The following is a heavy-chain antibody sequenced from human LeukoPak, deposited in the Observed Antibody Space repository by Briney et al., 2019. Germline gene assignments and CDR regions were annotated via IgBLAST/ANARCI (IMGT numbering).Heavy chain of an antibody. CDR2: ISGSGEFI. D-gene: IGHD3-22*01. V-gene: IGHV3-21*01. J-gene: IGHJ4*02. CDR1: GFTFSSYS. CDR3: ARDDSHGYHFFDS. Sequence: GGSLRLSCAASGFTFSSYSMNWIRQTPGKGLEWVSSISGSGEFIYYVDSVRGRFTISRDNGKNSLYLQMNSLSPEDTAVYYCARDDSHGYHFFDSWGQGTLVTVSS.